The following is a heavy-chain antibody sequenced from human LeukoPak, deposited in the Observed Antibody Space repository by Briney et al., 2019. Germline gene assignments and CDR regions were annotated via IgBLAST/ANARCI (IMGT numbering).Heavy chain of an antibody. V-gene: IGHV4-59*01. Sequence: SETLSLTCSVSYDFISDYYWSWLRQPPGKGLEWIGYISHSGSANYSPSLNSRVTISIDTSKNQFSLRLTSVTAADTTVYYCARDTHSLRWYLWGRGTLVTVSS. CDR2: ISHSGSA. CDR1: YDFISDYY. J-gene: IGHJ2*01. D-gene: IGHD3-10*01. CDR3: ARDTHSLRWYL.